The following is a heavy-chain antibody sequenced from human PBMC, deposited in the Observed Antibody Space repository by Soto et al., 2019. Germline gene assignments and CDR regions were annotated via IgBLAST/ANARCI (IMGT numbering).Heavy chain of an antibody. D-gene: IGHD3-3*01. CDR1: GGSFSGYY. CDR2: INHSGST. Sequence: PSETLSLTYAVYGGSFSGYYWSWIRQPPGKGLEWIGEINHSGSTNYNPSLKSRVTISVDTSKNQFSLKLSSVTAADTAVYYCARGYSNFGVVIRYYYYMDVWGKGTTVTVSS. CDR3: ARGYSNFGVVIRYYYYMDV. J-gene: IGHJ6*03. V-gene: IGHV4-34*01.